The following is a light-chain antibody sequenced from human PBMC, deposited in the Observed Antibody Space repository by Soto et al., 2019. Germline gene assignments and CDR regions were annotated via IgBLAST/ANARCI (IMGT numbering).Light chain of an antibody. CDR3: SSYTGSSTLYV. J-gene: IGLJ1*01. V-gene: IGLV2-14*01. CDR2: EVS. CDR1: GSDVGSYKY. Sequence: QSALTQPASVSGSPGQSITISCTGTGSDVGSYKYVSWYQQHPGKAPKLIIFEVSNRPSGVSYRFSVSKSGNTASLTISGLQAEDEADYYCSSYTGSSTLYVFGTGTKLTVL.